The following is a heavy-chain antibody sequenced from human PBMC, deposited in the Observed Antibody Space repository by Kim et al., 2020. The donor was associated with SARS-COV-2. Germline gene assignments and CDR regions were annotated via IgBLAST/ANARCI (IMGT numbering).Heavy chain of an antibody. CDR3: ARSPDSGHGTLYYFDY. D-gene: IGHD5-12*01. V-gene: IGHV4-39*01. Sequence: SETLSLTCTVSGGSISSSSYYWGWIRQPPGKGLEWIGSIYYSGSTYYNPSLKSRVTISVDTSKNQFSLKLSSVTAADTAVYYCARSPDSGHGTLYYFDYWGQGTLVTVSS. CDR1: GGSISSSSYY. J-gene: IGHJ4*02. CDR2: IYYSGST.